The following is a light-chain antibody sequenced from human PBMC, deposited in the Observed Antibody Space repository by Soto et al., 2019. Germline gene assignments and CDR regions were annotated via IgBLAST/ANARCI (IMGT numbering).Light chain of an antibody. CDR3: AAWDDSLSGVV. CDR1: SSNIGTNY. V-gene: IGLV1-47*01. CDR2: GNN. J-gene: IGLJ3*02. Sequence: QSVLTQPPSASGTPGQTVTISSSGSSSNIGTNYVSWYQQLPGTAPKLLIYGNNQRPSGVPDRLSGYRSGTSASLAISGLQSEDGADYYCAAWDDSLSGVVFGGGTKLTVL.